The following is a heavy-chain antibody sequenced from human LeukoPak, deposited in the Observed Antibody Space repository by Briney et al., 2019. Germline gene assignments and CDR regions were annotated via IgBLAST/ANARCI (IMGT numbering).Heavy chain of an antibody. CDR2: ISGSGAKT. V-gene: IGHV3-23*01. J-gene: IGHJ6*02. CDR1: GFTFSTYA. CDR3: ARKHYDFWSGYYRNWVGKRFYYYYGMDV. D-gene: IGHD3-3*01. Sequence: GGSLRLSCAASGFTFSTYAMSWVRQAPGKGLEWVSAISGSGAKTYYADSVKGRFTISRDNSKNTLYLQMKSLRAEDTAVYYCARKHYDFWSGYYRNWVGKRFYYYYGMDVWGQGTTVTVSS.